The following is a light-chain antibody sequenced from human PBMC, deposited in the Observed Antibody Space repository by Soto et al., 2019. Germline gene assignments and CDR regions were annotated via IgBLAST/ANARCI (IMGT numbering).Light chain of an antibody. CDR2: EVN. CDR1: STDSRHYKD. V-gene: IGLV2-8*01. J-gene: IGLJ2*01. Sequence: QSALTQPPSVSGSPGQSVTISCAGTSTDSRHYKDVSWYQQRPGKAPKLIIFEVNKRPSGVPDRFSGSKSGNTTSLSVSGLLAEDEAVYFCSSYAGSDNVLFGGGTKLTVL. CDR3: SSYAGSDNVL.